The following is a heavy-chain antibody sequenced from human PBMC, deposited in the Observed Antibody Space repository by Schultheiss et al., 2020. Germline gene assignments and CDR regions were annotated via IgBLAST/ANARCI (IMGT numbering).Heavy chain of an antibody. CDR2: ISWNSGSI. Sequence: GGSLRLSCAASGFTFSSYSMNWVRQAPGKGLEWVSGISWNSGSIGYADSVKGRFTISRDNAKNSLYLQMNSLRAEDTALYYCAKDGRPGTTYHFDYWGQGTLVTVSS. CDR3: AKDGRPGTTYHFDY. J-gene: IGHJ4*02. CDR1: GFTFSSYS. D-gene: IGHD1-7*01. V-gene: IGHV3-9*01.